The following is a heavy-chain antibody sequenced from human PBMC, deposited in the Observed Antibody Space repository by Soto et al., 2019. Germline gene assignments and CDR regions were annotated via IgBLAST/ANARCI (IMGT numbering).Heavy chain of an antibody. Sequence: SVNLYRTCVVSGRSINNRYWRWIRQPPGKGLEWLGYVYYNGITNYNPSLKSRVTISVDTSKNQFSLKLSSVTAADTAVYYCASTPGRFWSGYSYDYYYYGMDVWGQGTTVTVSS. J-gene: IGHJ6*02. CDR2: VYYNGIT. CDR1: GRSINNRY. D-gene: IGHD3-3*01. CDR3: ASTPGRFWSGYSYDYYYYGMDV. V-gene: IGHV4-59*11.